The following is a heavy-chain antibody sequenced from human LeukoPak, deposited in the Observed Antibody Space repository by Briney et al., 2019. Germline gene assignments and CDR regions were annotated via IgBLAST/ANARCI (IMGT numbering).Heavy chain of an antibody. CDR3: ARSTRYNWNDDY. V-gene: IGHV1-2*02. Sequence: ASVKVSFKDSGYTFTVYYMHWVRQAPGQGGERMGWINPNSGGTNYPQKFQGRVTMTRATSISTAYMELSRLRSDDTAVYYCARSTRYNWNDDYWGQGTLVTVSS. CDR1: GYTFTVYY. D-gene: IGHD1-1*01. CDR2: INPNSGGT. J-gene: IGHJ4*02.